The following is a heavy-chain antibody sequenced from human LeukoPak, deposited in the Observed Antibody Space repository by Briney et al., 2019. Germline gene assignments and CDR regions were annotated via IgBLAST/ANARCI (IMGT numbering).Heavy chain of an antibody. CDR3: ATNTMFRGIHAFDI. D-gene: IGHD3-10*01. J-gene: IGHJ3*02. CDR1: GYSFTSYW. Sequence: GESLKISCKGSGYSFTSYWIGWVRQMPGKGLEGMGIIYPGDSDTRYSPSFQGQVTISADKSISTAYLQWSRLKASDSAMYYCATNTMFRGIHAFDIWGQGTMVTVSS. V-gene: IGHV5-51*01. CDR2: IYPGDSDT.